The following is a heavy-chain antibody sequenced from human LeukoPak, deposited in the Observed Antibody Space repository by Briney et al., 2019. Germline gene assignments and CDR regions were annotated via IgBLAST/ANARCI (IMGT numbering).Heavy chain of an antibody. D-gene: IGHD6-6*01. CDR2: IIPIFGTA. J-gene: IGHJ4*02. CDR3: ASEPPPEYSSSHFDY. V-gene: IGHV1-69*13. Sequence: SVKVSCKASGGTFSSYAISWVRLAPGQGLEWMGGIIPIFGTANYAQKFQGRVTITADESTSTAYMELSSLRSEDTAVYYCASEPPPEYSSSHFDYWGQGTLVTVSS. CDR1: GGTFSSYA.